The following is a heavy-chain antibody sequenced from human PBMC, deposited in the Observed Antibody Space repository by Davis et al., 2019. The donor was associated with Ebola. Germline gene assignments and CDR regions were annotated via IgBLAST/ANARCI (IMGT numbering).Heavy chain of an antibody. Sequence: ASVKVSCKASGYTFTSYYMHWVRQAPGQGLEWMGIINPSGGSTSYAQKFQGRVTMTRDTSTSTVYMELSSLRSEDTAVYYCARDQTSDFWSGSDNPAPFDYWGQGTLVTVSS. CDR2: INPSGGST. D-gene: IGHD3-3*01. CDR1: GYTFTSYY. CDR3: ARDQTSDFWSGSDNPAPFDY. J-gene: IGHJ4*02. V-gene: IGHV1-46*01.